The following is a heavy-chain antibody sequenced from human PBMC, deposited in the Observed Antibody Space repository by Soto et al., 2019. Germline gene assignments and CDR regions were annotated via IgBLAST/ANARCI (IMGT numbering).Heavy chain of an antibody. J-gene: IGHJ3*02. CDR2: TYYRYKWYN. CDR3: AREDHYDILTGYYPHNAFDI. Sequence: PSQTLSLTCAISGDSVSINSAAWNLIMQSPSRVLEWLGRTYYRYKWYNDYAVSVKSRITINPDTSKNQFSLQLNSVTPEETAVYYCAREDHYDILTGYYPHNAFDIWGQGTMVTVSS. D-gene: IGHD3-9*01. CDR1: GDSVSINSAA. V-gene: IGHV6-1*01.